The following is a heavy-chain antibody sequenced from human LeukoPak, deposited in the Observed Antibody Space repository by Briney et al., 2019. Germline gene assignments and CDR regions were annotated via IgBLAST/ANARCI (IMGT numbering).Heavy chain of an antibody. CDR2: ISYDGSNK. CDR3: VRSPLGYQASFDY. CDR1: GFTFSSYA. D-gene: IGHD5-18*01. Sequence: PGRSLRLSCAASGFTFSSYAMHWVRQAPGKGLEWVAVISYDGSNKYYADSVKGRFTISRDNSKNTLYLQMNSLRAEDTAVYYCVRSPLGYQASFDYWGQGTLVTVSS. J-gene: IGHJ4*02. V-gene: IGHV3-30-3*01.